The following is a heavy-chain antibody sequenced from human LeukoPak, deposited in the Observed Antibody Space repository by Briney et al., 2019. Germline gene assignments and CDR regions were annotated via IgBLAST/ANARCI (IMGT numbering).Heavy chain of an antibody. CDR3: AKDTGGYNFAFDI. CDR2: ISSSSSYI. V-gene: IGHV3-21*04. CDR1: GFTFSSYS. Sequence: PGGSLRLSCAASGFTFSSYSMNWVRQAPGKGLEWVSSISSSSSYIYYADSVKGRFTISRDNAKNSLYLQMNSLRAEDMALYYCAKDTGGYNFAFDIWGQGTMVTVSS. D-gene: IGHD5-24*01. J-gene: IGHJ3*02.